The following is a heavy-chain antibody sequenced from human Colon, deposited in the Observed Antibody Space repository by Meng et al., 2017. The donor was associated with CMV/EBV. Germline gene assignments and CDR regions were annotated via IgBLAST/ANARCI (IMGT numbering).Heavy chain of an antibody. V-gene: IGHV1-2*02. J-gene: IGHJ6*02. CDR1: GYTFTGYY. CDR2: INPNSGGT. Sequence: ASVKVSCKASGYTFTGYYMHWVRQAPGQGLEWMGWINPNSGGTNYAQKFQGRVTMTRDTSISTAYMELSRLRSEDTAIYYCARDQIANNYYYYGMDVWGQGTTVTVSS. D-gene: IGHD2-21*01. CDR3: ARDQIANNYYYYGMDV.